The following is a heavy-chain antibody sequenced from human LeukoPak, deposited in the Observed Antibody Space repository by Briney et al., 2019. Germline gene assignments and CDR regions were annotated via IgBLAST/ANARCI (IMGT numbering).Heavy chain of an antibody. J-gene: IGHJ4*02. D-gene: IGHD5-12*01. CDR2: IYPRDSDT. CDR1: GYIFTNYW. CDR3: ARRQYSGYDFDF. Sequence: GESLKISCKASGYIFTNYWIGWVRQMPGKGLEWMGIIYPRDSDTRHSPSFQGQVTVSADKSISTAYLQWNTLEASDTAMYYCARRQYSGYDFDFWGQGTLVSVSS. V-gene: IGHV5-51*01.